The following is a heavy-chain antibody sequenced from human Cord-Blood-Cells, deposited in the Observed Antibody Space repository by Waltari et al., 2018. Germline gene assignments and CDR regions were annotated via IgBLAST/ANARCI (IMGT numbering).Heavy chain of an antibody. Sequence: QLQLQEWGPGRVKPSETLSLTCTVPGGPISSSSYYCGWIRQPPGKGLEWIGSIYYSGSTYYNLSLKSRVTISVNTSKNQFSLKLSSVTAADTAVYYCATYCSSTSCPSWGQGTLVTVSS. D-gene: IGHD2-2*01. J-gene: IGHJ1*01. CDR1: GGPISSSSYY. CDR2: IYYSGST. CDR3: ATYCSSTSCPS. V-gene: IGHV4-39*01.